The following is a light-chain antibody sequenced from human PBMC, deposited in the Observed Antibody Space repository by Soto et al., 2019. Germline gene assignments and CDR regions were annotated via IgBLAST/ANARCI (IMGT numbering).Light chain of an antibody. Sequence: QSVLTQPASVSGSPGQSITISCTGTTNDVGNYPLVSWYQHHPGKVPEVIIFEDTKRPSGVSDRFSGSKSGNTASLTISGLQVGDEADYYSCSYTPSATLMFGGGTKVTV. CDR2: EDT. CDR3: CSYTPSATLM. V-gene: IGLV2-23*01. J-gene: IGLJ3*02. CDR1: TNDVGNYPL.